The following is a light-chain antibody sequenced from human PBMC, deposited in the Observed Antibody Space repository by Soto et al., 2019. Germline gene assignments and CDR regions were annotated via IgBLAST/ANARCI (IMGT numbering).Light chain of an antibody. CDR2: GAS. Sequence: EIVLTQSPGTLSLSPGERATLSCRASQSVSSNFLAWYQQKPGQAPRLLIYGASSRATGIPDRFSGSGSGTDFTLTISRLEPDDFAVYYCQQYGSSSWTFGQGTKVEI. J-gene: IGKJ1*01. V-gene: IGKV3-20*01. CDR3: QQYGSSSWT. CDR1: QSVSSNF.